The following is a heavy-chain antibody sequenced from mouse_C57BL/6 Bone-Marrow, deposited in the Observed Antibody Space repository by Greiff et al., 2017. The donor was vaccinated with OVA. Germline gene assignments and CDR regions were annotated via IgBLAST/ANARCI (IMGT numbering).Heavy chain of an antibody. V-gene: IGHV1-64*01. CDR2: IHPNSGST. D-gene: IGHD1-1*01. Sequence: QVQLQQPGAELVKPGASVKLSCKASGYTFTSYWMHWVKQRPGQGLEWIGMIHPNSGSTNYNEKFKSKATLTADKSSSTAYMQLSSLTSEDSAVYYCAAYYYGTFGWYFDVWGTGTTVTVSS. CDR1: GYTFTSYW. J-gene: IGHJ1*03. CDR3: AAYYYGTFGWYFDV.